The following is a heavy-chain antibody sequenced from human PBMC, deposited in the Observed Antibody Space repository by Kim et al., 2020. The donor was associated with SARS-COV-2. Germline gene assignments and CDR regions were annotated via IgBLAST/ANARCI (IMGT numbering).Heavy chain of an antibody. D-gene: IGHD4-17*01. CDR2: ISGQNGKT. CDR1: GYTFTSYG. J-gene: IGHJ6*03. CDR3: ARTTVAVSDYYYMDV. V-gene: IGHV1-18*01. Sequence: ASVKVSCKASGYTFTSYGINWVRQASGQGLEWMGWISGQNGKTKYAEKIQGRVTMTTDTSTSTAYMELRSLTSEDTAVYFCARTTVAVSDYYYMDVRGKG.